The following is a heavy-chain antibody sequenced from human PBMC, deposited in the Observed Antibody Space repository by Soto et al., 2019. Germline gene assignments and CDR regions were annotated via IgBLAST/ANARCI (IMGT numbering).Heavy chain of an antibody. D-gene: IGHD2-2*01. Sequence: QVQLVESGGGLVKPGGSLRLSCAASGFTFSDFDMSWIRRAPGQGLGWVSYISSSGPTMFYADSVKGRFTISRDNAKSSLYLQMNSLRAEDTAVYYCAIPRSVIPAAITAFDIWGQGTMVTVSS. J-gene: IGHJ3*02. CDR3: AIPRSVIPAAITAFDI. CDR2: ISSSGPTM. V-gene: IGHV3-11*01. CDR1: GFTFSDFD.